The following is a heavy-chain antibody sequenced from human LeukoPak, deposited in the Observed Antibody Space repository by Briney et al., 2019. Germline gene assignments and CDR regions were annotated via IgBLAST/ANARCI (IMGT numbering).Heavy chain of an antibody. CDR3: ARGRRGSYYYYYGMDV. D-gene: IGHD3-16*01. CDR1: GFTFSSYW. J-gene: IGHJ6*02. Sequence: PGGSLRLSCAASGFTFSSYWMHWVRQAPGKGLVWVSRINSDGSSTSYADSVKGRFTISRDNAKNTLYLQMNSLRAEDTAVYYCARGRRGSYYYYYGMDVWGQGTAVTVSS. CDR2: INSDGSST. V-gene: IGHV3-74*01.